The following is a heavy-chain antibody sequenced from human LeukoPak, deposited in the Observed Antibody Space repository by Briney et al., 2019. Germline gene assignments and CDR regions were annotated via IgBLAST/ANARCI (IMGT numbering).Heavy chain of an antibody. Sequence: SETLSLTCTVSGGSIRSSSYYWGWIRQPPGKGLEWIGTIYYTGRTYYNPSLKSRVTISVDTSETQFSLNLTSVTAADTAVYYCARLRVTGTRYFDYWGQGTLVTVSS. CDR2: IYYTGRT. D-gene: IGHD6-19*01. J-gene: IGHJ4*02. CDR3: ARLRVTGTRYFDY. V-gene: IGHV4-39*07. CDR1: GGSIRSSSYY.